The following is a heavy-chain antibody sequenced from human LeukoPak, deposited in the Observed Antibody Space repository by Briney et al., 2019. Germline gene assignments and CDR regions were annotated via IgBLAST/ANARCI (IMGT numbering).Heavy chain of an antibody. CDR3: ARNLWFGESSDVFDM. V-gene: IGHV1-18*01. CDR2: ISAYNGNT. CDR1: GYTFTSYG. Sequence: RASVKVSCKASGYTFTSYGISWVRQAPGQGLEWMGWISAYNGNTNYAQKFQGRVTMTRDTSISTAYMDMSSLRSDDTAVYYCARNLWFGESSDVFDMWGQGTMVTVSS. D-gene: IGHD3-10*01. J-gene: IGHJ3*02.